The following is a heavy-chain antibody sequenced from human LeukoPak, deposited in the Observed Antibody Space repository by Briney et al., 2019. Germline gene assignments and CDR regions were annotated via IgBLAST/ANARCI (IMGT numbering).Heavy chain of an antibody. CDR3: ASPSEYSDYGWPLFDY. CDR2: IYTSGST. D-gene: IGHD5-12*01. V-gene: IGHV3-53*01. CDR1: GFSVSSNY. J-gene: IGHJ4*02. Sequence: GGSLRLSCAASGFSVSSNYMSWVRQAPGKGLEWVSVIYTSGSTYYADSVKGRFTISRDNSKNTLYLQMNSLRAEDTAVYCCASPSEYSDYGWPLFDYWGQGTLVTVSS.